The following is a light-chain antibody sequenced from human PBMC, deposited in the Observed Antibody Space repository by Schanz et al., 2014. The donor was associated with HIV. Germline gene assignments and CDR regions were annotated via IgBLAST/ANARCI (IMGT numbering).Light chain of an antibody. Sequence: QSVLTQPPSASGAPGQRVTISCSGGGSNIGTNSVNWYQQLPGSAPKLLIYSNNQRPSGVPDRFSGSKSGTSASLAISGLRSEDEGDYYCAAWDDSLVFGGGTKLTVL. CDR1: GSNIGTNS. J-gene: IGLJ2*01. CDR3: AAWDDSLV. V-gene: IGLV1-47*02. CDR2: SNN.